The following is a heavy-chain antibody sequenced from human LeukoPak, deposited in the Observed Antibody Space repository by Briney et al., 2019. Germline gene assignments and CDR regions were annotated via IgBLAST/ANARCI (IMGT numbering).Heavy chain of an antibody. CDR3: ARERTTYYYDSSGYYPTGYFDY. D-gene: IGHD3-22*01. CDR2: IYYSGST. CDR1: GGSISSGGYY. Sequence: PSETLSLTCTVSGGSISSGGYYWSWIRQHPGKGLEWIGYIYYSGSTYYNPSLKSRVTISVDRSKNQFSLKLSSVTAADTAVYYCARERTTYYYDSSGYYPTGYFDYWGQGTLVTVSS. V-gene: IGHV4-31*03. J-gene: IGHJ4*02.